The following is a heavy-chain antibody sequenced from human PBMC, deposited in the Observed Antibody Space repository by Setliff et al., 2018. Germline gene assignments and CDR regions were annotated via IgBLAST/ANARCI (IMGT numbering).Heavy chain of an antibody. D-gene: IGHD1-26*01. Sequence: LKISCATSGFTFRDYSMVWVRQVPGKGLEWVAGVIQVGSGVYADSVKGRSTISRDNSKNNFFLQINNLRAADTATYYCAKDRVNDGFWDFDSWGQGIVVTVSS. V-gene: IGHV3-23*01. J-gene: IGHJ4*02. CDR1: GFTFRDYS. CDR2: VIQVGSG. CDR3: AKDRVNDGFWDFDS.